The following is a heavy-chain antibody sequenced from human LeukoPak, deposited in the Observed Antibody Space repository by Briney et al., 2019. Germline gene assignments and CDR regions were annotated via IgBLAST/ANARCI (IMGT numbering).Heavy chain of an antibody. D-gene: IGHD2/OR15-2a*01. J-gene: IGHJ4*02. V-gene: IGHV3-30-3*01. CDR1: GXIIKSYA. CDR2: ISYDGSKE. Sequence: GRSLRLSCAGAGXIIKSYAMHWVRQAPGKGLEWVAVISYDGSKEDFADSVKGRFTISRDNSKNTLYLQMNSLRAEDTAVYYCARERAYNSALYFDYWGQGTLVTVSS. CDR3: ARERAYNSALYFDY.